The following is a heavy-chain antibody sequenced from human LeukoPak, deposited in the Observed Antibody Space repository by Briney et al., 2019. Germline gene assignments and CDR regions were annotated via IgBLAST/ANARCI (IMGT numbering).Heavy chain of an antibody. CDR3: ASALPSTGNWFDP. D-gene: IGHD1-14*01. Sequence: PSETLSLTCNISGVPITDYYWSWIRLAPRRGLEWIGYMYYSGDSNSNPSLEGRVTMSADTSTNQFSLRLTSVTAADTAIYYCASALPSTGNWFDPWRQSIQVTVSS. CDR2: MYYSGDS. CDR1: GVPITDYY. J-gene: IGHJ5*02. V-gene: IGHV4-59*01.